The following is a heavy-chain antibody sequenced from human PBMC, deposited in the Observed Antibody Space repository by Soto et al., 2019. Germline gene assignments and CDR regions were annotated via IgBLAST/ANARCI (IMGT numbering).Heavy chain of an antibody. J-gene: IGHJ4*02. CDR3: ATDDYGIFPY. D-gene: IGHD3-10*01. V-gene: IGHV1-2*02. CDR2: IDPRSGGT. Sequence: HVQLVQSGTEVKKPGASVRVSCMVSGYPFTTYYIHWVRQAPGQGLEWMGWIDPRSGGTVYEQKFQGRVTMTRDTSISTVYMDMSGLTSDDMALYYGATDDYGIFPYWGQGSLVTVSS. CDR1: GYPFTTYY.